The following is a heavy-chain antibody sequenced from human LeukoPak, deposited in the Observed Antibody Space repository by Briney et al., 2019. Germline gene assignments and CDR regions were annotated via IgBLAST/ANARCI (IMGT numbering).Heavy chain of an antibody. J-gene: IGHJ4*02. Sequence: GSSVKVSCKASGGTFSSYAISWVRQAPRQGLEWIGGIIPIFGTANYAQKFQGRVTITADESTSTAYIELSSLRSEDTAVYYCARESLAYCGGDCYAMNYWGQGTLVTVSS. CDR1: GGTFSSYA. D-gene: IGHD2-21*02. CDR2: IIPIFGTA. V-gene: IGHV1-69*01. CDR3: ARESLAYCGGDCYAMNY.